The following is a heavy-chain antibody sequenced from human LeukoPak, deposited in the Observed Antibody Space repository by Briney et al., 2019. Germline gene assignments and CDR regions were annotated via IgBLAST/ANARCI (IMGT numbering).Heavy chain of an antibody. D-gene: IGHD6-19*01. CDR2: ISDSGDRT. J-gene: IGHJ4*02. CDR1: GFTFSTSW. V-gene: IGHV3-23*01. Sequence: GGSLRLSCEASGFTFSTSWMSWVRQAPGKGLEWVSAISDSGDRTYYVDSVKGRFTISRDNSKNTLYLQMNSLRADDTAVYYCAKDARRSSGWYFFDHWGQGTLVTVSS. CDR3: AKDARRSSGWYFFDH.